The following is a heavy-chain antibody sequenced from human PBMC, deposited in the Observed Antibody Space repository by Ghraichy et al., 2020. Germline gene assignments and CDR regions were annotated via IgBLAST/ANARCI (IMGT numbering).Heavy chain of an antibody. V-gene: IGHV1-18*01. CDR2: INTYNGHT. CDR3: ERDPSGGYDFDY. Sequence: ASVKVSCKASGYTFTSYGISWVRQAPGQGLEWMGWINTYNGHTAYEQKLQGRVTMTTDTSTSIAYMELRSLRSDDTAVYYCERDPSGGYDFDYWGQGTLVTVSS. J-gene: IGHJ4*02. D-gene: IGHD5-12*01. CDR1: GYTFTSYG.